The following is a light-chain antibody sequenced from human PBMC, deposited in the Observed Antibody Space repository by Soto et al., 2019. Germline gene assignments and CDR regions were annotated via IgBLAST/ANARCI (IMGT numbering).Light chain of an antibody. V-gene: IGKV1-27*01. CDR3: QKYNSAPRT. CDR1: QGISNY. J-gene: IGKJ1*01. CDR2: AAS. Sequence: DIQMTQSPSSLSASVGDRVTITCRASQGISNYLAWYQQKPGKVPKLLIHAASTLQSGVPSRFSASGSGTDFTLTISSPQPEDVATYYCQKYNSAPRTFGQGTKVEIK.